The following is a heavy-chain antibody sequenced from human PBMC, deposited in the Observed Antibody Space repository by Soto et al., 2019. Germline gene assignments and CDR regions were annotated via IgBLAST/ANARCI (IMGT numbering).Heavy chain of an antibody. CDR2: IIPIFSTP. V-gene: IGHV1-69*12. Sequence: QVQLVQSGAEVKKPGSSVKVSCKTSGGTFGSYAISWVRQAPGQGLEWLGGIIPIFSTPNYAQKFQGRVTNTEEESTSTAYMELSSLRTDDTAVYYCARPIQYYFDTSAQSAWFDPWGQGTLVTVSS. CDR1: GGTFGSYA. J-gene: IGHJ5*02. D-gene: IGHD3-22*01. CDR3: ARPIQYYFDTSAQSAWFDP.